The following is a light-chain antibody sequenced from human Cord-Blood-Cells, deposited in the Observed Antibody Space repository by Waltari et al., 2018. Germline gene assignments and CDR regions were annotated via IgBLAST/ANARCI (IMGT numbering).Light chain of an antibody. J-gene: IGKJ2*01. V-gene: IGKV1-5*01. CDR1: QSISSW. Sequence: DIQMTQSPSTLSASVGDRVTITCRASQSISSWLAWYQTKPGKAPKLPIYDASSLESGVPSRFSGSGSGTEFTLTIISLQPDDVATYYCQQYNSYPYTFGQGTKLEIK. CDR3: QQYNSYPYT. CDR2: DAS.